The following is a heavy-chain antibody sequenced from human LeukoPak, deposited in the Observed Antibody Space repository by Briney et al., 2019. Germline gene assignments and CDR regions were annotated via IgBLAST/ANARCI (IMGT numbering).Heavy chain of an antibody. Sequence: SETLSLTCTVSGGSISSGGYYWSWIRQHPGKGLEWIGYIYYSGNTNYNPSLKSRVTMSLDTSKNQFSLKLSSVTAADTAVYYCARGDRVTSFDYWGQGTLVTVSS. D-gene: IGHD3-16*01. J-gene: IGHJ4*02. CDR1: GGSISSGGYY. CDR3: ARGDRVTSFDY. V-gene: IGHV4-61*08. CDR2: IYYSGNT.